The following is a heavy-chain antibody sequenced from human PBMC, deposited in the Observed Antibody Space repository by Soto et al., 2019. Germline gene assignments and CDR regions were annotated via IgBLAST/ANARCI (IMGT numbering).Heavy chain of an antibody. CDR3: AREYYSTTTWIDY. CDR2: VHPYEGTT. CDR1: GFTFTSYP. J-gene: IGHJ4*02. D-gene: IGHD2-15*01. V-gene: IGHV1-18*04. Sequence: QVQLIQSAPEVKRPGASLRVSCKTSGFTFTSYPFSRVRQAPGQGLEWLAWVHPYEGTTKVAHQFRDRLTVSTDTSAATVFMELTGLTSDDTAVYFCAREYYSTTTWIDYWGQGTLVAVSS.